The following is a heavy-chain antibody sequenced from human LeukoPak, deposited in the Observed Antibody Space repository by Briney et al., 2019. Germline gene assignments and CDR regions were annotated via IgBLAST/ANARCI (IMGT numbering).Heavy chain of an antibody. CDR3: ARGRGDGYFDF. V-gene: IGHV1-2*02. D-gene: IGHD2-21*01. Sequence: GASVTVSCKASGYTFTTYNIHWVRQAPGQGLEWMGWITPNSGGTNYAQKFQGRVTITRDTSISTAYMELSRLRSDDTAAYSCARGRGDGYFDFWGQETLVTVSS. CDR2: ITPNSGGT. CDR1: GYTFTTYN. J-gene: IGHJ4*02.